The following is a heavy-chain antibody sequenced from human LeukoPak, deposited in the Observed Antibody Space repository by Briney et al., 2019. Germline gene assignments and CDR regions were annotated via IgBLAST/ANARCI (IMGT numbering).Heavy chain of an antibody. D-gene: IGHD3-3*01. V-gene: IGHV1-69*05. J-gene: IGHJ6*03. CDR3: ASSITIFGVVPPAYYYYYMDD. Sequence: SVKVSCKASGGTFSSYAISWVRQAPGQGLEWMGGIIPIFGTANYAQKFQGRVTITTDESTSTAYMELSSLRSEDTAVYYCASSITIFGVVPPAYYYYYMDDWGKGTTVTVSS. CDR1: GGTFSSYA. CDR2: IIPIFGTA.